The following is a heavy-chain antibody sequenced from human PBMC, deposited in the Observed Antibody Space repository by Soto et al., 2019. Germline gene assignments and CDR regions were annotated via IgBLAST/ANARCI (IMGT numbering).Heavy chain of an antibody. CDR2: ISAYNGNT. D-gene: IGHD2-21*02. CDR3: ARDLAYCGGDCYPIDY. CDR1: GYTFTSNG. Sequence: QVQLVQSGAEVKKPGASVKVSCKASGYTFTSNGISWVRQAPGQGLEWMGWISAYNGNTDYAQKLQGRVTMTTDTSTSTAYMELRSLRSDDTAVYYCARDLAYCGGDCYPIDYWGQGTLVTVSS. J-gene: IGHJ4*02. V-gene: IGHV1-18*01.